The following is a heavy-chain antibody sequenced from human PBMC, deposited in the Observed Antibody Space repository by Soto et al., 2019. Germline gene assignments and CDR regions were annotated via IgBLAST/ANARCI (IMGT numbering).Heavy chain of an antibody. CDR1: GYTFTSYY. V-gene: IGHV1-46*01. J-gene: IGHJ4*02. CDR2: INPSGGST. D-gene: IGHD6-13*01. CDR3: ASTGEVAEAGKRAALDY. Sequence: QVQLVQSGAEVKKPGASVKVSCKASGYTFTSYYMHWVRQAPGQGLEWMGIINPSGGSTSYEQKFQGRVTMTRETPTSTVYMELSSLRSEDTAVYYCASTGEVAEAGKRAALDYWGQGTLVTVSS.